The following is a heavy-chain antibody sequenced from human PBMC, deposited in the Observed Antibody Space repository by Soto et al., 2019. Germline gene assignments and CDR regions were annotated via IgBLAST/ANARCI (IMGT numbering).Heavy chain of an antibody. D-gene: IGHD5-18*01. Sequence: QVQLVESGGGLVKPGGSLRLSCAASGFTFSDYYMSWIRQAPGKGLEWVSYISSSGSTIYYADSVKGRFTISRDNAKNSLYLQMNSLRAEETAVYYCAREIVDTAMVTYHYYYGMDVWGQGTTVTVSS. V-gene: IGHV3-11*01. CDR3: AREIVDTAMVTYHYYYGMDV. J-gene: IGHJ6*02. CDR2: ISSSGSTI. CDR1: GFTFSDYY.